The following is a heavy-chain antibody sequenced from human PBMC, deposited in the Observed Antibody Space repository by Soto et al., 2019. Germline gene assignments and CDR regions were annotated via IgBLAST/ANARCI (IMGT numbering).Heavy chain of an antibody. V-gene: IGHV6-1*01. CDR1: GDSVSSNSAA. CDR3: ARDVGTTVYYYYGMDV. J-gene: IGHJ6*02. D-gene: IGHD1-26*01. Sequence: SQTLSPTCAISGDSVSSNSAAWNWIRQSPSRGLEWLGRTYYRSKWYNDYAVSVKSRITINPDTSKNQFSLQLNSVTPEDTAVYYCARDVGTTVYYYYGMDVWGQGTTVTVSS. CDR2: TYYRSKWYN.